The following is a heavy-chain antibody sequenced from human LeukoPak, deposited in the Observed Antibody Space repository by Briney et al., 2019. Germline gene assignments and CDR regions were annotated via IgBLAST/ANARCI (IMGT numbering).Heavy chain of an antibody. CDR3: ARDKVAVAGTGGVWYFDY. V-gene: IGHV3-20*04. Sequence: GGSLRLSCAASGFTFDDYGMSWVRQAPGKGLEWVSGINWNGGSTTYADSVKGRFTISRDNAKNSLYLQMNSLRAEDTAVYYCARDKVAVAGTGGVWYFDYWGQGTLVTVSS. J-gene: IGHJ4*02. D-gene: IGHD6-19*01. CDR1: GFTFDDYG. CDR2: INWNGGST.